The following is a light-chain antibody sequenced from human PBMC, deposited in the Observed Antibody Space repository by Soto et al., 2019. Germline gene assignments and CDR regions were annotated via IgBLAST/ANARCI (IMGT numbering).Light chain of an antibody. V-gene: IGLV2-14*03. CDR3: SLFRSSSTYYV. Sequence: QSALTQPASVSGSPGQSITISCTGTSSDIGESNYVSGDQQHPGKAPKLVLYDDSNRPSGVSNRLSGSKSANTASMTISGLQDEDEADYYCSLFRSSSTYYVFGTWTKLTVL. CDR2: DDS. CDR1: SSDIGESNY. J-gene: IGLJ1*01.